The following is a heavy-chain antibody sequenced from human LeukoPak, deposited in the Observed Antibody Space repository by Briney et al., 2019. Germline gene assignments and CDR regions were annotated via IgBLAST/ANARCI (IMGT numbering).Heavy chain of an antibody. CDR1: GFTFSSYG. CDR2: IWYDGSNK. J-gene: IGHJ6*02. D-gene: IGHD5-24*01. CDR3: ARDGDGYNFVVYYGLGV. Sequence: GGSLRLSCAASGFTFSSYGMHWVRQAPGKGLEWVAVIWYDGSNKYYADSVKGRFTNSRDNSKNTLYLQMNSLRADDTAVYYCARDGDGYNFVVYYGLGVWGQGTTVTVSS. V-gene: IGHV3-33*01.